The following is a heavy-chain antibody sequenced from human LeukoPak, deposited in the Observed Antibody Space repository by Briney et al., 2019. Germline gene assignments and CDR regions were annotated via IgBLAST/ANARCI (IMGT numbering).Heavy chain of an antibody. V-gene: IGHV6-1*01. CDR1: GDSVSSNSAA. CDR2: TYYRSKWYT. CDR3: ARSTGPIDY. Sequence: SQTLSLTCAISGDSVSSNSAAWNWIRQSPSRGLEWLGRTYYRSKWYTYYAASVKSRIAINRDTSKNQFSLQLNSVTPEDTAVNYCARSTGPIDYWGQGTLVTVSS. J-gene: IGHJ4*02. D-gene: IGHD1-1*01.